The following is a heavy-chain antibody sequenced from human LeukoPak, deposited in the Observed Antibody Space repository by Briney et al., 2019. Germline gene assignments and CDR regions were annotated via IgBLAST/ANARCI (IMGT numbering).Heavy chain of an antibody. D-gene: IGHD3-10*01. V-gene: IGHV3-23*01. J-gene: IGHJ4*02. Sequence: PGGSLRLSCAASGFTFSSYAMSWVRQAPGKGLEWVSAISGSGGSTYYADSVEGRFTISRDNSKNTLYLQMNSLRAEDTAVYYCAKVLIAAIYWFDYWGQGTLVTVSS. CDR3: AKVLIAAIYWFDY. CDR2: ISGSGGST. CDR1: GFTFSSYA.